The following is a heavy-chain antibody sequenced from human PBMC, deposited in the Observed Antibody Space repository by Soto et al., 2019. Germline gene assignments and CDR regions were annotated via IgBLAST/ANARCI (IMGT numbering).Heavy chain of an antibody. J-gene: IGHJ5*02. Sequence: GASLKGSWKASGYTFTSYAMHWVLQAPGQRLEWMGWINAGNGNTKYSQKFQGRVTITRDTSASTAYMELSSLRSEDTAVYYCARAIAAAAFGPWGQGTLVTVYS. CDR1: GYTFTSYA. CDR3: ARAIAAAAFGP. D-gene: IGHD6-13*01. V-gene: IGHV1-3*01. CDR2: INAGNGNT.